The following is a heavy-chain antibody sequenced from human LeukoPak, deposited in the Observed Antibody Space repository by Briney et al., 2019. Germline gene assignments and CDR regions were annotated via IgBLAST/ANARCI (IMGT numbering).Heavy chain of an antibody. D-gene: IGHD4-17*01. J-gene: IGHJ5*02. Sequence: SVKVSCKASGGTFSSYAISWVRQAPGQGLEWMGGIIPIFGTANYAQKFQGRVTVTADKSTSTAYMELSSLRSEDTAVYYCARDYGDWKTVFDPWGQGTLVTVSS. CDR2: IIPIFGTA. V-gene: IGHV1-69*06. CDR1: GGTFSSYA. CDR3: ARDYGDWKTVFDP.